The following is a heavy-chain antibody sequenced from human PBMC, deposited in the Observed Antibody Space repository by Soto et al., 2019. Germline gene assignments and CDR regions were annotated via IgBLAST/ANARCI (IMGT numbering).Heavy chain of an antibody. CDR2: ISSSSNYT. D-gene: IGHD2-2*01. Sequence: GGSLRLSCAASGFTFSSYSMNWVRQAPGKGLEWVSSISSSSNYTYYADSVKGRFTISRDNAKNSLYLQMNSLRAEDTAIYYCAKLGSSSWSPHYYFDYWGQGTLVTVSS. CDR3: AKLGSSSWSPHYYFDY. CDR1: GFTFSSYS. V-gene: IGHV3-21*04. J-gene: IGHJ4*02.